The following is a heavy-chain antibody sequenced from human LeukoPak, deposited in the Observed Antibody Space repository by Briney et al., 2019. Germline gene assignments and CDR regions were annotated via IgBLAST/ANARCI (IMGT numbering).Heavy chain of an antibody. CDR3: ARRLQRGYFDY. CDR1: GGSISSYY. CDR2: IYYSGST. V-gene: IGHV4-59*08. Sequence: SETLSLTCTVSGGSISSYYWSWIRQPPGKGLEWIGYIYYSGSTNYNPSLKSRVTISVDTSKNQFSLKLSSVTAADTAVYYCARRLQRGYFDYWGQGTLVTVSS. J-gene: IGHJ4*02.